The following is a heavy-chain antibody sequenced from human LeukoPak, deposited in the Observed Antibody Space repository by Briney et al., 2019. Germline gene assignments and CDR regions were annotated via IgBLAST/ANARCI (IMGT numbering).Heavy chain of an antibody. Sequence: SETLSLTCTVSGASISSSSSYRGWIRQPPGKGLEWIGSIYYSGSTYYNPSLKSRVTVSVDTSKNQFSLKLSSVTAADTAVYYCARGPYYYFDYWSQGTLVTVSS. CDR2: IYYSGST. CDR3: ARGPYYYFDY. CDR1: GASISSSSSY. J-gene: IGHJ4*02. V-gene: IGHV4-39*01. D-gene: IGHD1-26*01.